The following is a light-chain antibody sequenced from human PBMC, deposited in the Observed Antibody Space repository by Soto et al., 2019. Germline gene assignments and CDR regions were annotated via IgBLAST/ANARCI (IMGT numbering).Light chain of an antibody. CDR2: EDT. CDR1: SGSIATNY. V-gene: IGLV6-57*02. Sequence: NFMLTQPHSVSESPGKTVTISCTGSSGSIATNYVQWYQQRPGSAPTTVIYEDTQRPSGVPERFSGSIDSSSNSASLTISGLMTEDEADYYCQSYDGSNPDVVFGGGTQLTVL. J-gene: IGLJ2*01. CDR3: QSYDGSNPDVV.